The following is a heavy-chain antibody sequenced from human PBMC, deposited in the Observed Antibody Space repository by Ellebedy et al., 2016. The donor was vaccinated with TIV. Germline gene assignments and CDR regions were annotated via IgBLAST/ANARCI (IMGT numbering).Heavy chain of an antibody. D-gene: IGHD4-23*01. J-gene: IGHJ4*02. Sequence: GESLKISXAASRFTFSSYGMHWVRQAPGKGLEWVAVIWSDGTTKYYSYSVKGRFTISRDNSKNTLYLQMNSLRAEDTAVYYCAREIIYGGYYFDYWGQGTLVTVSS. CDR3: AREIIYGGYYFDY. CDR2: IWSDGTTK. V-gene: IGHV3-33*01. CDR1: RFTFSSYG.